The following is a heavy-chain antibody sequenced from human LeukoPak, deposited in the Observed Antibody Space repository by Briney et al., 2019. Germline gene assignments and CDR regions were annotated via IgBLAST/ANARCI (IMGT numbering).Heavy chain of an antibody. J-gene: IGHJ4*02. CDR1: GVSIRSYY. Sequence: PSETLSLTCTVSGVSIRSYYWSWIRQPPGKGLEWIGYIYTGGSTNSNPSLKSRVTTSVDTSKNQLSLKLTSVTAADTAVYYCASSRDGYSYYYFDSWGQGTLVTVSS. CDR2: IYTGGST. D-gene: IGHD5-24*01. CDR3: ASSRDGYSYYYFDS. V-gene: IGHV4-4*09.